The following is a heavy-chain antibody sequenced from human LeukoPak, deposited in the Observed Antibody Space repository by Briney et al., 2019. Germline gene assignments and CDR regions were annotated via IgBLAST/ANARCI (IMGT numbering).Heavy chain of an antibody. CDR1: GFALTSYS. D-gene: IGHD5-18*01. V-gene: IGHV3-48*01. CDR2: LSAAGRTI. Sequence: GGPLRLSCAASGFALTSYSMNWVRQAPGKGLEWISYLSAAGRTIYYADSVQGRFSISRDTAKNTVSLQMGSLRADDTAVYYCARGGYTYALDSWGQGVLVVVSS. CDR3: ARGGYTYALDS. J-gene: IGHJ4*02.